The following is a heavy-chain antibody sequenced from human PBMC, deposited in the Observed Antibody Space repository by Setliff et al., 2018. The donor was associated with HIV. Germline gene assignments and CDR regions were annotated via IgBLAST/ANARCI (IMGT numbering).Heavy chain of an antibody. CDR3: ARGDTPMVIWGDYFDY. Sequence: ASVKVSCKASGYTFIDYYMHWVRQAPGQGLEWMGMINPSGGSTSYAQNFQGRVTMTRDTSTHTVYMELSSLRSEDTAVYYCARGDTPMVIWGDYFDYWGQGTLVTVSS. D-gene: IGHD5-18*01. V-gene: IGHV1-46*01. J-gene: IGHJ4*02. CDR1: GYTFIDYY. CDR2: INPSGGST.